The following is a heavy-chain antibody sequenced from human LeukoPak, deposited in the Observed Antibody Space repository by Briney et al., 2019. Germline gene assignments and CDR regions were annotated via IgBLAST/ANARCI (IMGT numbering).Heavy chain of an antibody. J-gene: IGHJ3*02. D-gene: IGHD5-24*01. CDR3: ASSHLDYRDGYTPGAFDI. CDR1: GGSISGYY. Sequence: SETLSLTCTVSGGSISGYYWTWIRQPPGKGLEWIGYIYYSGSTNYNPSLKSRVTISVDTSKNQFSLKLSSVTAADTAVYYCASSHLDYRDGYTPGAFDIWGQGTMVTVSS. CDR2: IYYSGST. V-gene: IGHV4-59*08.